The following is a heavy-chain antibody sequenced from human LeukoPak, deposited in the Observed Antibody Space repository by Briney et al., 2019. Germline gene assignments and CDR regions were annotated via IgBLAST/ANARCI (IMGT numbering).Heavy chain of an antibody. CDR1: GGTFSSYA. Sequence: GSSVKVSCKASGGTFSSYAISWVRQAPGQGLEWMGRIIPILGIANYAQKFQGRVTITADKSTSTAYMELSSLRSEDTAVYYCARDLNVSWGYGSGSYTSGDWGQGTLVTVSS. CDR2: IIPILGIA. D-gene: IGHD3-10*01. J-gene: IGHJ4*02. V-gene: IGHV1-69*04. CDR3: ARDLNVSWGYGSGSYTSGD.